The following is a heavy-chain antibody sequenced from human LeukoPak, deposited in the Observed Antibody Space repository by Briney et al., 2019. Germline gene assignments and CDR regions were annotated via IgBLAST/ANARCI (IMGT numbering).Heavy chain of an antibody. CDR2: INHSGST. V-gene: IGHV4-34*01. D-gene: IGHD2-2*01. CDR3: ARAFYVVPAAILMDY. J-gene: IGHJ4*02. Sequence: SETLSLTCAVYGGSFSGYYWSWIRQPPGKGLEWIGEINHSGSTNYNPSLKSRVTISVDTSKNQFSLKLSSVTAADTAVYYCARAFYVVPAAILMDYWGQGTLVTVSS. CDR1: GGSFSGYY.